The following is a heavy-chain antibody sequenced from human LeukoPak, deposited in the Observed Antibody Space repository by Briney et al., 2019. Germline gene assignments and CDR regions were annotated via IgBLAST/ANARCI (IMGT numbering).Heavy chain of an antibody. Sequence: PGGSLRLSCAASGFTFSSYAMSWVRQAPGKGLEWVSSISSSSSYIYYADSVKGRFTISRDNAKNSLYLQMNSLRAEDTAVYYCARARGQDTAMVAGAFDIWGQGTMVTVSS. CDR2: ISSSSSYI. V-gene: IGHV3-21*01. J-gene: IGHJ3*02. CDR3: ARARGQDTAMVAGAFDI. D-gene: IGHD5-18*01. CDR1: GFTFSSYA.